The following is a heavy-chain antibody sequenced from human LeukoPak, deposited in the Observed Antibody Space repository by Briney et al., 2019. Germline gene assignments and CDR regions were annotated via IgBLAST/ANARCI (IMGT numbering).Heavy chain of an antibody. V-gene: IGHV4-61*02. CDR3: ARDRSYGGSRFDT. D-gene: IGHD3-10*01. CDR2: ISFSGTT. Sequence: SQTLSLTCTVSGDSINTYSHYWTWVRQPAGKTLEWLGRISFSGTTNYNPSLKSRVTISQDTSENQFFLRLNSVTATDTAVYYCARDRSYGGSRFDTWGQGILVTVSS. J-gene: IGHJ5*02. CDR1: GDSINTYSHY.